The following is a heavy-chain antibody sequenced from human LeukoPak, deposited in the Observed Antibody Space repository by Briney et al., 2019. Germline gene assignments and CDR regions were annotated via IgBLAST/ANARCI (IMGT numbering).Heavy chain of an antibody. D-gene: IGHD3-10*01. Sequence: PSETLSLTCAVSGGSISSSNWWSWVRQPPGKGLEWIGEIYHSGSTNYNPLLKSRVTISVDTSKNQFSLKLSSVTAADTAVYYCARGSNGSGSPLAPGSIWGQGTMVTVSS. CDR1: GGSISSSNW. CDR2: IYHSGST. J-gene: IGHJ3*02. CDR3: ARGSNGSGSPLAPGSI. V-gene: IGHV4-4*02.